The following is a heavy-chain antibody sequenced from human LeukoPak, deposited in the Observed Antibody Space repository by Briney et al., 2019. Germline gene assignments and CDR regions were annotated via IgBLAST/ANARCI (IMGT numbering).Heavy chain of an antibody. V-gene: IGHV3-30*18. CDR3: AKVFQYSPQGGDY. Sequence: GGSLRLSCAASGFRFSSYGMHWVRQAPDKGLEWVAIISYDGSNKYYAESVKGRFTISRDSSKNTLYLQMNSLRPEDTAAYYCAKVFQYSPQGGDYWGQGTLVTVSS. D-gene: IGHD4-11*01. CDR2: ISYDGSNK. J-gene: IGHJ4*02. CDR1: GFRFSSYG.